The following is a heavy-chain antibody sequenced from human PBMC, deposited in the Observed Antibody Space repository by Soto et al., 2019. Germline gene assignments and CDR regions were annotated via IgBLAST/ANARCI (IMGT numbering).Heavy chain of an antibody. V-gene: IGHV3-7*01. CDR2: IKQDGSEK. D-gene: IGHD6-19*01. CDR3: AREIAVAGPYYFDY. CDR1: GFTFSSYW. Sequence: SLRLSCAASGFTFSSYWMSWVRQAPGKGLEWVANIKQDGSEKYYVDSVKGRFTISRDNAKNSLYLQMNSLRAEDTAVYYCAREIAVAGPYYFDYWGQGALVTVSS. J-gene: IGHJ4*02.